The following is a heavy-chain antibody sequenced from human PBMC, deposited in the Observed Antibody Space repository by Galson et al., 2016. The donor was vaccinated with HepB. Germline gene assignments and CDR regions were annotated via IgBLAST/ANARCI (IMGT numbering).Heavy chain of an antibody. V-gene: IGHV3-21*05. Sequence: SLRLSCAASGFTFSSYAMNWVRQAPGKGLEYVSHISHRGSDTNYADSVKGRFTISRDNAKKSLYLQMSSLRAEDTAIYYCARGRTSRAAVDYWGHGTLVTVSS. J-gene: IGHJ4*01. CDR1: GFTFSSYA. D-gene: IGHD6-25*01. CDR2: ISHRGSDT. CDR3: ARGRTSRAAVDY.